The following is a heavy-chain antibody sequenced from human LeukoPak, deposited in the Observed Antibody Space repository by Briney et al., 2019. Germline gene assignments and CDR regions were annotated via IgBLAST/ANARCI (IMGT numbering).Heavy chain of an antibody. Sequence: GGTLRLSCAASEFIFSSYGMSWVRQAPGKVLEWVSAVSSGGSSTYYADSVKGRFTISRDNSKNTLYLQMNSLRAEDTAVYYCAKDRSRITIFPNRGGRPTSFDYWGQGTLVTVSS. CDR2: VSSGGSST. D-gene: IGHD3-9*01. J-gene: IGHJ4*02. V-gene: IGHV3-23*01. CDR1: EFIFSSYG. CDR3: AKDRSRITIFPNRGGRPTSFDY.